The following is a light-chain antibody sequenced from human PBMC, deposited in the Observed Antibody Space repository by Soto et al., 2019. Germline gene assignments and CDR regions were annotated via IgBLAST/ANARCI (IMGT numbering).Light chain of an antibody. CDR1: QSISTY. J-gene: IGKJ1*01. Sequence: QMTQSPPSLSASVGDRVTITCRASQSISTYLNWYQHKPGKAPKLLIYKASTLKSGVPSRFSGSGSGTEFTLTISSLQPDDFATYYCQHYNSYSEAFGQGTKVDIK. V-gene: IGKV1-5*03. CDR2: KAS. CDR3: QHYNSYSEA.